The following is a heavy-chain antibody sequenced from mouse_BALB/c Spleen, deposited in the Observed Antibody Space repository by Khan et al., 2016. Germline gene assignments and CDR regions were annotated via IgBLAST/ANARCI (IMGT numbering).Heavy chain of an antibody. CDR2: ISSDSSTK. J-gene: IGHJ2*01. Sequence: EVELVESGGGLVQPGGSRKLSCAASGFTFSSFGMHWVRQAPEKGLEWVAYISSDSSTKYYADTVKGRFTISRDNPTNTLFLQMTSLRSEDTAIFYCARDRYDYWGQGTTLTVSS. CDR1: GFTFSSFG. D-gene: IGHD2-14*01. V-gene: IGHV5-17*02. CDR3: ARDRYDY.